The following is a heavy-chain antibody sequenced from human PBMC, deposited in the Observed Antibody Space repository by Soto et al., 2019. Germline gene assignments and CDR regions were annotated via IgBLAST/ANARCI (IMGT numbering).Heavy chain of an antibody. Sequence: PSETLSLTCTVSGGSISIGDYYWSWIRQHPGKGLEWIGTIYFSGTTYYNPSLKSRVTISVDTSKSQFSLKLSSVTAADTAVYYCARRDRSGFSYWLDTWGQGTLVTVSS. V-gene: IGHV4-31*03. CDR2: IYFSGTT. J-gene: IGHJ5*02. CDR1: GGSISIGDYY. D-gene: IGHD3-22*01. CDR3: ARRDRSGFSYWLDT.